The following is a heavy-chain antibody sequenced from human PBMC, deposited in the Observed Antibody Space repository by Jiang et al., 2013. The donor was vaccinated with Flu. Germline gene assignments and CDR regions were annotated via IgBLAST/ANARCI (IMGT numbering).Heavy chain of an antibody. Sequence: FTDYNMHWVQQALEKGLSGWDLLILKMVNQVYAERFQGRVILTADTSTDTAYMELSSLRSEDTAVYYCATDQKVSDIEATGPYNYYYMAFWGKGTTVTVSS. D-gene: IGHD5-12*01. CDR3: ATDQKVSDIEATGPYNYYYMAF. CDR1: FTDYN. CDR2: LILKMVN. V-gene: IGHV1-69-2*01. J-gene: IGHJ6*03.